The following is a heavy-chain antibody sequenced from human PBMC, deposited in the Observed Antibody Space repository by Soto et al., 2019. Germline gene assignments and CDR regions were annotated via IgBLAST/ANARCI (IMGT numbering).Heavy chain of an antibody. CDR2: ISYDGSNK. CDR1: GFTFSSNG. Sequence: GGSLRLSCAASGFTFSSNGMHWVRQAPGKGLEWVAVISYDGSNKYYADSGKGRFTISRDNSKNTLYLQMNSLRAEDTAVYYCAKMYYYDSREDAFDIPGQGTMVTVS. D-gene: IGHD3-22*01. J-gene: IGHJ3*02. CDR3: AKMYYYDSREDAFDI. V-gene: IGHV3-30*18.